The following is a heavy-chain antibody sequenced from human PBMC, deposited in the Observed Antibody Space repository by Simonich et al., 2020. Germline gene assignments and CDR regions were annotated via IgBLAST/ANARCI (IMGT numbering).Heavy chain of an antibody. CDR2: ISSRRSYI. CDR3: AREQARGGAFDI. V-gene: IGHV3-21*01. D-gene: IGHD3-16*01. J-gene: IGHJ3*02. CDR1: GFTFSSYS. Sequence: EVQLVESGGGLVKPGGSLRLSCAASGFTFSSYSMNWVRQAPGKGFEWVSSISSRRSYIYYADSVRGRFTISRDNAKNSLYLQMNSLRAEDTAVYYCAREQARGGAFDIWGQGTMVTVSS.